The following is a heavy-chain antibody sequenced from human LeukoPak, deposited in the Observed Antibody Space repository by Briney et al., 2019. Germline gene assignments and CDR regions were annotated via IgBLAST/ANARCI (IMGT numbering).Heavy chain of an antibody. CDR1: GGSFSGYY. CDR3: ARSGTGYSSSWYLYYYYYYMDV. V-gene: IGHV4-34*01. D-gene: IGHD6-13*01. J-gene: IGHJ6*03. CDR2: INHSGST. Sequence: SETLSLTCAVYGGSFSGYYWSWIRQPPGKGLEWIGEINHSGSTNYNPSLKSRVTISVDTSKNQFSLKLSSVTAADTAVYYCARSGTGYSSSWYLYYYYYYMDVWGKGTTVTVSS.